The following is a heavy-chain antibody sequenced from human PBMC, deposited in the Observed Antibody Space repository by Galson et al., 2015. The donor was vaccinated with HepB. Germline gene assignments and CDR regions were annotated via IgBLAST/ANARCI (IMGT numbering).Heavy chain of an antibody. V-gene: IGHV3-30*18. CDR3: AEAESGLRFLEWATKTYYYYGMDV. CDR1: GFTFSSYG. D-gene: IGHD3-3*01. Sequence: SLRLSCAASGFTFSSYGMHWVRQAPGKGLEWVAVISYDGSNKYYADSVKGRFTISRDNSKNTLYLQMNSLRAEDTAVYYCAEAESGLRFLEWATKTYYYYGMDVWGQGTTVTVSS. CDR2: ISYDGSNK. J-gene: IGHJ6*02.